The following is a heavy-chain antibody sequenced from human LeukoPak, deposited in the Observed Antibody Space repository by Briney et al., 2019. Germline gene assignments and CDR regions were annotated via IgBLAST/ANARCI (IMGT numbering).Heavy chain of an antibody. CDR2: IIPFFGTT. CDR1: RDMFSNFT. V-gene: IGHV1-69*05. D-gene: IGHD3-9*01. CDR3: ARETIPILASNHYFDN. J-gene: IGHJ4*02. Sequence: ASVKVSCKPSRDMFSNFTISWVRQAPGQGLEWMGRIIPFFGTTNYAQKFQGRVSITTDGSTSTAYMELSSLTSEDTAVYYCARETIPILASNHYFDNWGQGTLVTVSS.